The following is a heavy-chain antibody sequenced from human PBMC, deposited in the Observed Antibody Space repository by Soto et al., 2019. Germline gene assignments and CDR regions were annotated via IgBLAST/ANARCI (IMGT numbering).Heavy chain of an antibody. CDR1: GGTFSSYA. CDR2: IIPIFGTA. V-gene: IGHV1-69*06. D-gene: IGHD6-19*01. Sequence: SLKVSCKASGGTFSSYAISWVRQAPGQGLEWMGGIIPIFGTANYAQKFQGRVTITADKSTSTAYMELSSLRSEDTAVYYCARGIEVASNPASYYYYGMDVWGPGTTVTVSS. CDR3: ARGIEVASNPASYYYYGMDV. J-gene: IGHJ6*02.